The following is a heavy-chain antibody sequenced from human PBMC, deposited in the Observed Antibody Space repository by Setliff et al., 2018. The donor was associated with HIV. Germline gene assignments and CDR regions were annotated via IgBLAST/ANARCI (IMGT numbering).Heavy chain of an antibody. D-gene: IGHD3-16*01. V-gene: IGHV4-31*03. CDR1: VSPSAGMVTT. J-gene: IGHJ3*02. Sequence: SETLPSPALSLVSPSAGMVTTGAGFASSQGRTWSGLRSSLTLGTTFYNPSLKSRLTISRVPAKNQFSLKLSSVTAADTAVYYCARVVLLEPLTPGGTFDIWGQGTTVTVSS. CDR3: ARVVLLEPLTPGGTFDI. CDR2: SLTLGTT.